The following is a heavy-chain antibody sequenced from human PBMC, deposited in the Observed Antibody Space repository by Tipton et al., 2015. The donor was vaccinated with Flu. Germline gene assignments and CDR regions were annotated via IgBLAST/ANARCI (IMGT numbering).Heavy chain of an antibody. CDR1: GGSISSYY. CDR3: ARGESSGWYSHPLDY. Sequence: TLSLTCTVSGGSISSYYWSWIRQPPGKGLEWIGRIYTSGSTNYNPSLKSRVTMSVDTSKNQFSLKLSSVTAADTAVYYCARGESSGWYSHPLDYWGQGTLVTVSS. D-gene: IGHD6-19*01. V-gene: IGHV4-4*07. CDR2: IYTSGST. J-gene: IGHJ4*02.